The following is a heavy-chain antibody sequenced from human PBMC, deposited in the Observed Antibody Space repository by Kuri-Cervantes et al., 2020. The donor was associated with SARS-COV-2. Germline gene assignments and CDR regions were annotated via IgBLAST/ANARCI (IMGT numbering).Heavy chain of an antibody. V-gene: IGHV3-21*01. J-gene: IGHJ4*02. CDR2: ISSGSTYI. CDR1: GFTFSNYN. CDR3: ARDLTPERYCSSTSCYTDYDFWSNYLVDY. Sequence: ETLSLTCAASGFTFSNYNMNWVRQAPGKGLEWVSSISSGSTYIYYADSVKGRFTISRDNAKNSLSLQLNSLRAEDTAVYYCARDLTPERYCSSTSCYTDYDFWSNYLVDYWGQGTLVTVSS. D-gene: IGHD2-2*02.